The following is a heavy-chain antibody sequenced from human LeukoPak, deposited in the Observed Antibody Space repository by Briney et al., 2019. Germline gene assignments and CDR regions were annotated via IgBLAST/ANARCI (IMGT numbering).Heavy chain of an antibody. CDR1: GYTFSDYY. V-gene: IGHV1-2*02. CDR3: ARAPGPLDI. CDR2: IDPNSGGT. J-gene: IGHJ3*02. Sequence: GASEKVSCKASGYTFSDYYINWVRQAPGQGLEWMGWIDPNSGGTNYAQKFKGRVTMTRDTSISTAYMELSSLRSDDTAVYYCARAPGPLDIWGQGTMVTVSS.